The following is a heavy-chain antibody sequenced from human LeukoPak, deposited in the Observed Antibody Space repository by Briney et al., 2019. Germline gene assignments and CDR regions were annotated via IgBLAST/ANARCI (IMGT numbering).Heavy chain of an antibody. Sequence: GGSLRLSCAASGFTFSSYGMHWVRQAPGKGLEWVAFIPYDGSDKYYADSVKGRFTISRDNSENTLYLQMNSLRAEDTAVYYCRDAFDYWGQGTLATVSS. J-gene: IGHJ4*02. V-gene: IGHV3-30*02. CDR2: IPYDGSDK. CDR1: GFTFSSYG. CDR3: RDAFDY.